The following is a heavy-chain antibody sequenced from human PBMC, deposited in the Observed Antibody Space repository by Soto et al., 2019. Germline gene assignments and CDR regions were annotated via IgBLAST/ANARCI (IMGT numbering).Heavy chain of an antibody. D-gene: IGHD1-26*01. V-gene: IGHV1-69*08. CDR2: IIPILGIA. CDR1: GGTFSSYT. CDR3: AREEGATLEDRYFDL. J-gene: IGHJ2*01. Sequence: QVQLVQSVAEVKKPGSSVKVSCKASGGTFSSYTISWVRQAPGQGLEWMGRIIPILGIANYAQKFQGRVTITADKSTSTAYMELSSLRSEDTAVYYCAREEGATLEDRYFDLWGRGTLVTVSS.